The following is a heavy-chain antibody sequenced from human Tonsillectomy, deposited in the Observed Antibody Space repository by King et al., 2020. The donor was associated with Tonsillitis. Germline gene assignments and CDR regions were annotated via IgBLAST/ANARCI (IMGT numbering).Heavy chain of an antibody. CDR2: ISAYNDNT. V-gene: IGHV1-18*01. D-gene: IGHD4-23*01. Sequence: QLVQSGAEVKKPGASVKVSCKASGYTFSSYGISWVRQAPGQGLEWMGWISAYNDNTIYAQKLLGRFTMTTDTSTSTAYLELRSLRSDDTAEYYCARGGKRGSSYYMDVWGKGTTVTVSS. CDR3: ARGGKRGSSYYMDV. CDR1: GYTFSSYG. J-gene: IGHJ6*03.